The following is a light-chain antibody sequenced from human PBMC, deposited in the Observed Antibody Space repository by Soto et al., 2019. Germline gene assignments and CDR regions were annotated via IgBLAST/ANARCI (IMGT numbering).Light chain of an antibody. CDR2: GDS. CDR1: RSNIGAGYD. Sequence: QSVLAQPPSVSGAPGQRVTISCTGSRSNIGAGYDVHWYQQLPGTAPKLLIHGDSNRPSGVPDRFSGSKSGTSASLAITGLQAEDEADYYCQSYDSSLSVLYVFGNRTKVTVL. V-gene: IGLV1-40*01. J-gene: IGLJ1*01. CDR3: QSYDSSLSVLYV.